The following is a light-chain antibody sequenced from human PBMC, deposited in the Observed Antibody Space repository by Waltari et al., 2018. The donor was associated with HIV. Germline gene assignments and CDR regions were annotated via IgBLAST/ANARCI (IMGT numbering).Light chain of an antibody. J-gene: IGKJ4*01. CDR2: LAS. CDR1: QSISSW. V-gene: IGKV1-5*03. CDR3: QHYNNFPLI. Sequence: DIQMTQSPSTLSASVGDRVTITCRASQSISSWLAWYQQKPGGAPKLLIYLASNLQSGVPSRFSGSGSGTEFTLTISTLQPDDFAVYYCQHYNNFPLIFGGGTKVE.